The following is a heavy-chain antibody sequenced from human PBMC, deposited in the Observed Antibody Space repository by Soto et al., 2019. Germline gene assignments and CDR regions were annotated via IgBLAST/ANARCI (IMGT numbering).Heavy chain of an antibody. CDR1: GASMNSYH. D-gene: IGHD6-13*01. CDR3: ARQSTGYSVEVDC. J-gene: IGHJ4*02. V-gene: IGHV4-4*07. Sequence: KTSETLSLTCTVSGASMNSYHWSWIRQPAGKGLEWIGHIHSSGSTNYNPSLKSRVTMSVDTSKNQFSLRLMSLTAADTAVYYCARQSTGYSVEVDCWGQGTLVTVSS. CDR2: IHSSGST.